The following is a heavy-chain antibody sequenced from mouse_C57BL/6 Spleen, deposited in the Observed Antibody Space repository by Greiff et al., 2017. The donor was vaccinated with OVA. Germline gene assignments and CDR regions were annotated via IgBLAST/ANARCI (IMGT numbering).Heavy chain of an antibody. CDR3: ARLGLLLWDD. CDR2: INPNNGGT. CDR1: GYTFTDYN. Sequence: EVQLQQSGPELVKPGASVKMSCKASGYTFTDYNMHWVKQSHGKSLEWIGYINPNNGGTSYNQKFKGKATLTVNKSSSTAYMELRSLTSEDAAVYYCARLGLLLWDDWGQGTTLTVSS. V-gene: IGHV1-22*01. J-gene: IGHJ2*01. D-gene: IGHD2-3*01.